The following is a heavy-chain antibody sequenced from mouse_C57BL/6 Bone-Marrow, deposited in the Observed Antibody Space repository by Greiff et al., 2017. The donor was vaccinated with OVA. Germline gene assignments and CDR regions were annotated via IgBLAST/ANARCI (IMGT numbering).Heavy chain of an antibody. J-gene: IGHJ3*01. Sequence: EVKVVESGGGLVQPGESLKLSCESNEYEFPSHDMSWVRKTPEKRLELVAAINSDGGSTYYPDTMERRFIISRDNTKKTLYLQMSSLRSEDTAWYYCARQDGNYPFAYWGQGTLVTVSA. CDR1: EYEFPSHD. V-gene: IGHV5-2*01. CDR3: ARQDGNYPFAY. D-gene: IGHD2-1*01. CDR2: INSDGGST.